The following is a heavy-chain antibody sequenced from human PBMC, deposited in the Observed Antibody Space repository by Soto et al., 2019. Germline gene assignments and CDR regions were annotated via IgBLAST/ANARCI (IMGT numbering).Heavy chain of an antibody. V-gene: IGHV3-33*01. CDR1: GFTFSSYG. Sequence: GGSLRLSCAASGFTFSSYGMHWVRQAPGKGLEWVAVIWYDGSNKYYADSVKGRFTISRDNSKNTLYLQMNSLRAEDTAVYYCARGGRDGFPDAFDIWGQGTMVTVSS. CDR2: IWYDGSNK. J-gene: IGHJ3*02. CDR3: ARGGRDGFPDAFDI. D-gene: IGHD1-26*01.